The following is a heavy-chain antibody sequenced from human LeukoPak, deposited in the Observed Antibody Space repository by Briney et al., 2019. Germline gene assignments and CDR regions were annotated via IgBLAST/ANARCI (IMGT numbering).Heavy chain of an antibody. J-gene: IGHJ1*01. D-gene: IGHD3-22*01. CDR3: ARASYDSSDYEYFQH. CDR1: GYTLTELS. CDR2: FDPEDGET. Sequence: ASVKVSCKVSGYTLTELSMHWVRQAPGKGLEWMGGFDPEDGETIYAQKFQGRVTMTEDTSTDTAYMELSSLRSEDTAVYYCARASYDSSDYEYFQHWGQGTLVTVSS. V-gene: IGHV1-24*01.